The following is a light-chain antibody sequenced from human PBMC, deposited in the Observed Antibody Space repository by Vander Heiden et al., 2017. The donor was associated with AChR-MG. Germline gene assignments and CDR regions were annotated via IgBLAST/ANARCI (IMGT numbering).Light chain of an antibody. V-gene: IGLV1-40*01. CDR2: GNS. J-gene: IGLJ3*02. CDR1: SSNIGANYD. Sequence: QSVLTQPPSVSGAPGQRVTIPCTGSSSNIGANYDVHWYQHLPGTAPQPLISGNSNRPSGAPDRFSGSKSGTSASLAITGLQAEDEADYYCQSFDSSLSGWVFGGGTKVTVL. CDR3: QSFDSSLSGWV.